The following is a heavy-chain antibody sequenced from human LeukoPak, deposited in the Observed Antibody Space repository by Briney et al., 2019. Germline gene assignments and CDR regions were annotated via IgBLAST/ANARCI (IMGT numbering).Heavy chain of an antibody. CDR2: INTGNDNI. CDR3: ARDQRWLPDY. V-gene: IGHV1-3*04. J-gene: IGHJ4*02. D-gene: IGHD5-24*01. CDR1: GYTFTSYA. Sequence: ASVKVSCKASGYTFTSYAIHWVRQAPGQRLEWMGWINTGNDNIKYSQKFQGRVTITRDTSASTVYMELSSLKSDDTAVYYCARDQRWLPDYWGQGTLVTVSS.